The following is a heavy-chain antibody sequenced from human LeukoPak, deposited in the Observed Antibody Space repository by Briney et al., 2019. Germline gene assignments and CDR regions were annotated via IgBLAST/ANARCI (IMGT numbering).Heavy chain of an antibody. Sequence: PSETLSLTCTVSGGSISSYHWSWIRQPPGKGLEWIGYIYYSGSTNYNPSLNSRVTISIDASNNQFSLWLRSVTAADTAVYHCASARLGSGLEGAFDVWGQGTMVTVSS. CDR1: GGSISSYH. V-gene: IGHV4-59*12. CDR3: ASARLGSGLEGAFDV. D-gene: IGHD6-25*01. J-gene: IGHJ3*01. CDR2: IYYSGST.